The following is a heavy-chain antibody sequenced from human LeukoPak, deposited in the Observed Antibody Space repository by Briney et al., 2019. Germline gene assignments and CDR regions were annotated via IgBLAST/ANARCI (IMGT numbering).Heavy chain of an antibody. CDR1: GFTIGSHG. CDR2: IFYDGSEE. V-gene: IGHV3-33*01. J-gene: IGHJ6*02. D-gene: IGHD2-15*01. CDR3: ARDVGWHRIDYYYAMDV. Sequence: GGSLRLTCVASGFTIGSHGMHWVRQAPGKGLESVAIIFYDGSEEYHADSVKGRFSISRDISKNTLYLQMNSLRAEDTAVYYCARDVGWHRIDYYYAMDVWGQGTTVMVSS.